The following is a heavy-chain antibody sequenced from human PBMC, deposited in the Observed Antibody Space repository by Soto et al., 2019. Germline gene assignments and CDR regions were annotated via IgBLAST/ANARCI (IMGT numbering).Heavy chain of an antibody. D-gene: IGHD6-19*01. J-gene: IGHJ6*02. CDR2: ISGSGGST. CDR1: GFTFSSYA. V-gene: IGHV3-23*01. Sequence: GGSLRLSCAASGFTFSSYAMSWVRQAPGKGLEWVSAISGSGGSTYYADSVKGRFTISRDNSKNTLYLQMNSLRAEDTAVYYCAKEGSGWTRYYYGMDVWGQGTTVTVSS. CDR3: AKEGSGWTRYYYGMDV.